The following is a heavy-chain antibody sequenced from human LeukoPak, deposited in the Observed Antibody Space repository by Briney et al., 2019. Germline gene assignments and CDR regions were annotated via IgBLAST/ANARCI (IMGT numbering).Heavy chain of an antibody. Sequence: ASVKVSCKASGYTFTRYGISWVRQAPGQGLEWMGWISVYNGHTNYAQKLQDRVSMTTETSTSTAYMELRSLRSDDTAVYYCARAGQWELPRSAFDLWGQGTMVTVSS. V-gene: IGHV1-18*01. CDR1: GYTFTRYG. CDR3: ARAGQWELPRSAFDL. J-gene: IGHJ3*01. D-gene: IGHD1-26*01. CDR2: ISVYNGHT.